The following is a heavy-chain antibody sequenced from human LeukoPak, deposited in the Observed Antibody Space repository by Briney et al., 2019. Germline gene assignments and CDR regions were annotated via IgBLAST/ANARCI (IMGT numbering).Heavy chain of an antibody. CDR1: GYIFRGYF. V-gene: IGHV1-2*02. CDR3: ARDPADDDIGIDY. Sequence: GASVKVSCKASGYIFRGYFMHWVRLAPGQGLEWMGSINPVSGDTNLAQKFQGRVTLTRDTSIDTGYMELGSLRSDDTAVYYCARDPADDDIGIDYWGQGTLVTISS. J-gene: IGHJ4*02. D-gene: IGHD5-12*01. CDR2: INPVSGDT.